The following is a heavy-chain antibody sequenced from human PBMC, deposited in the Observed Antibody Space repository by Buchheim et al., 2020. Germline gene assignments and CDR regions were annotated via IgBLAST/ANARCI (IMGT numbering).Heavy chain of an antibody. CDR1: GGSFSGYY. V-gene: IGHV4-34*01. CDR2: INHSGST. CDR3: ARGRGATTGYYYYYGMDV. Sequence: QVQLQQWGAGLLKPSETLSLTCAVYGGSFSGYYWSWIRQPPGKGLEWIGEINHSGSTNYNPSLKSRVTISVDTSKNQFSLKLSSVTAADTAVCYCARGRGATTGYYYYYGMDVWGQGTT. D-gene: IGHD1-26*01. J-gene: IGHJ6*02.